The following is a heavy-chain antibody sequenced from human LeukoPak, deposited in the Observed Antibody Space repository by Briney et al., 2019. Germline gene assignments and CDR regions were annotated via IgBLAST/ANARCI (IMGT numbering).Heavy chain of an antibody. CDR1: GGSISSSSYY. J-gene: IGHJ4*02. V-gene: IGHV4-39*07. CDR3: ARGDEFFDY. Sequence: SETLSLTCTVSGGSISSSSYYGGWIRQPPGKGLEWIGSIYYSGSTYYNPSLKSRVTISVDTSKNQFSLKLSSVTAADTAVYYCARGDEFFDYWGQGTLVTVSS. CDR2: IYYSGST.